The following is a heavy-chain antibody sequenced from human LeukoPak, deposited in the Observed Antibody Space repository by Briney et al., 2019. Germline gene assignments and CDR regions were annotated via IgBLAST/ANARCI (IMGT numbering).Heavy chain of an antibody. J-gene: IGHJ3*02. CDR2: ISGSGGST. CDR3: AKGRIAVAGTDAFDI. D-gene: IGHD6-19*01. V-gene: IGHV3-23*01. CDR1: SFTFSSYW. Sequence: GGSLRLSCAASSFTFSSYWMTWVRQAPGKGLEWVSDISGSGGSTYYGDSVKGRFTISRDNSKNTLYLQMNSLRAEDTAVYHCAKGRIAVAGTDAFDIWGQGTMVTVSS.